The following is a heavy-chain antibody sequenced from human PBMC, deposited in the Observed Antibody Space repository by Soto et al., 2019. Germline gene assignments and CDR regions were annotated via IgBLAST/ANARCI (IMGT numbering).Heavy chain of an antibody. CDR2: ISGSGGST. CDR1: GITFSSYA. Sequence: HPGGSLRLSCAASGITFSSYAMSWVRQAPGKGLEWVSSISGSGGSTYYADSVKGRFTISRDNSKNTLYLQMNSLRAEDTAVYYCAKVSLGSGRHPAADSSGYPQAFDYWGQGTLVTVSS. CDR3: AKVSLGSGRHPAADSSGYPQAFDY. J-gene: IGHJ4*02. D-gene: IGHD3-22*01. V-gene: IGHV3-23*01.